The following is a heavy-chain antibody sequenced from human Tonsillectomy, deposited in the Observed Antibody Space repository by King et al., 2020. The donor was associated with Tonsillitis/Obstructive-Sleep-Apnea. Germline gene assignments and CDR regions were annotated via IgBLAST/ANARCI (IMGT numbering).Heavy chain of an antibody. CDR1: GYTFTSCG. CDR3: ARDWSSSVTSPLHFDY. J-gene: IGHJ4*02. Sequence: QLVQSGAEVKKPGASVKVSCKASGYTFTSCGISWVRQAPGKVLDWMGWLRAYTVKTNYAQKLQGRGTMTKDTSTSTAYMELRSLRSDDTAVYYCARDWSSSVTSPLHFDYWGQGTLVTVSS. D-gene: IGHD4-17*01. CDR2: LRAYTVKT. V-gene: IGHV1-18*01.